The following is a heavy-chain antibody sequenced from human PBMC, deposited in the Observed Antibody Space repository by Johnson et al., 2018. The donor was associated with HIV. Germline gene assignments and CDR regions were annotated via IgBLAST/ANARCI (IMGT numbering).Heavy chain of an antibody. CDR1: GFTFSSYW. Sequence: MLLVESGGGLVQPGGSLRLSCAASGFTFSSYWMSWVRQAPGKGLEWVANIKQDGSEKYYVDSVKGRFTISRDNAKNSLYLQMNSLRAEDTAVYYCAKPGDSYCSGGSCYLDAFDIWGQGTMVTVSS. V-gene: IGHV3-7*05. D-gene: IGHD2-15*01. CDR3: AKPGDSYCSGGSCYLDAFDI. CDR2: IKQDGSEK. J-gene: IGHJ3*02.